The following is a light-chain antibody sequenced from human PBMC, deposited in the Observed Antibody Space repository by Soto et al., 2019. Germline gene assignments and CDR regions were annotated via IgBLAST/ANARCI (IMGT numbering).Light chain of an antibody. CDR2: DAS. CDR1: QSIRYA. Sequence: DIQLTQSPSTLSASVGDRVTITCRASQSIRYALAWYQQEPGKAPKVLVADASILASGVSSRFSGSGSGTEFTLTIRGLRPDDVVEYSCQQYDNYSWTVGQGTRV. J-gene: IGKJ1*01. CDR3: QQYDNYSWT. V-gene: IGKV1-5*01.